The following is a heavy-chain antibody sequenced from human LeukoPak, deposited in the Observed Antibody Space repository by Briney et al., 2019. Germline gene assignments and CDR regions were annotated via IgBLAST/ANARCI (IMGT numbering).Heavy chain of an antibody. D-gene: IGHD6-19*01. V-gene: IGHV4-61*02. J-gene: IGHJ4*02. CDR2: IYTSGST. CDR1: GGSISSGSYY. Sequence: PSETLSLTCTVSGGSISSGSYYWSWIRQPAGKGLEWIGRIYTSGSTNYNPSLKSRVTISVDTSKNQFSLKLSSVTAADTPVYYCARPDSSGSFDYWGQGTLVTVSS. CDR3: ARPDSSGSFDY.